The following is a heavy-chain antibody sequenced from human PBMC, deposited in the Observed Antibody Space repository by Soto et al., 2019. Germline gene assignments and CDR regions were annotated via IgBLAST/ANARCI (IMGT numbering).Heavy chain of an antibody. D-gene: IGHD2-2*01. Sequence: ASVKVSCKASGYTFTSYDINWVRQATGQGLEWMGWMNPNSGNTGYAQKFQGRVTMTRNTSISTAYMELSSLRSEDTAVYYCARARRDIVVVPAATIYYYYYMDVWGKGTTVTVSS. CDR2: MNPNSGNT. CDR1: GYTFTSYD. CDR3: ARARRDIVVVPAATIYYYYYMDV. V-gene: IGHV1-8*01. J-gene: IGHJ6*03.